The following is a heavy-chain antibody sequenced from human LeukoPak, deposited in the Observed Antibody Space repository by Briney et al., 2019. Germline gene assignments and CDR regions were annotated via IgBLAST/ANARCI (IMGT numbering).Heavy chain of an antibody. CDR1: GFTFSSYA. Sequence: GGSLRLSCAASGFTFSSYAMSWVRRAPGKGLEWVSPISGSGGSTYYADSVKGRFTISRYNSKNTLYLQMNSLRAEDTAVYYCAKWYYYDSSGYPNWGQGTLVTVSS. CDR2: ISGSGGST. J-gene: IGHJ4*02. CDR3: AKWYYYDSSGYPN. D-gene: IGHD3-22*01. V-gene: IGHV3-23*01.